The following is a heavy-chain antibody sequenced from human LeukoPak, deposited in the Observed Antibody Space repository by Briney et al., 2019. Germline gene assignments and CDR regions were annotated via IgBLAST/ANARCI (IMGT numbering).Heavy chain of an antibody. CDR3: ANDRVEGVRGVYYFDY. D-gene: IGHD3-10*01. CDR2: ISGSGGST. CDR1: GFTFSSYA. V-gene: IGHV3-23*01. Sequence: GGSLRLSCAASGFTFSSYAMSWARQAPGKGLEWVSAISGSGGSTYYADSVKGRFTISRDNSKNTLYLQMNSLRAEDTAVYYCANDRVEGVRGVYYFDYWGQGTLVTVSS. J-gene: IGHJ4*02.